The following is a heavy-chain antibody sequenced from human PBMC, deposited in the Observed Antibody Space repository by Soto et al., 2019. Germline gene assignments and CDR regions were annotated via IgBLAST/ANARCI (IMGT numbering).Heavy chain of an antibody. CDR3: ARQGGYDYDFGY. Sequence: PSQTLSLTCAISGDSVSSNSAAWNWIRQSPSRGLEWLGRTYYRSKWYSDYAGSVESRITINPDTSKNQFSLQLNSVTPEDTAVSYCARQGGYDYDFGYWGQGTLVTVSS. CDR1: GDSVSSNSAA. V-gene: IGHV6-1*01. D-gene: IGHD5-12*01. CDR2: TYYRSKWYS. J-gene: IGHJ4*02.